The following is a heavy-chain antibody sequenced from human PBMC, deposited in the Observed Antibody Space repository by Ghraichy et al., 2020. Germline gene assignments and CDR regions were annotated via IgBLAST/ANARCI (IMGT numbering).Heavy chain of an antibody. CDR1: GFTFGDYL. CDR2: IRSKASGATT. CDR3: SRALSAMPFDY. J-gene: IGHJ4*02. V-gene: IGHV3-49*04. D-gene: IGHD2-2*01. Sequence: LTCTGSGFTFGDYLMSWVRQAPGKGLEWVGLIRSKASGATTEYAASVKGRFTISRDDSKSIAYLQMSSLKTEDTAVYYCSRALSAMPFDYWGQGTLVTVSS.